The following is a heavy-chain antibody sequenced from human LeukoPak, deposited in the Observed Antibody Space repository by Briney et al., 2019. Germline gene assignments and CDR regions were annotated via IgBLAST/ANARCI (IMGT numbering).Heavy chain of an antibody. CDR1: GESISGFY. CDR3: ARDREGADNAFDI. Sequence: PSETLSLTCTVSGESISGFYWNWIRQPPGKGLEWIGYIYHSGSTYYNPSLESRVTISVDRSKNQFSLKLSSVTAADTAVYYCARDREGADNAFDIWGQGTMVTVSS. J-gene: IGHJ3*02. V-gene: IGHV4-59*12. D-gene: IGHD1-26*01. CDR2: IYHSGST.